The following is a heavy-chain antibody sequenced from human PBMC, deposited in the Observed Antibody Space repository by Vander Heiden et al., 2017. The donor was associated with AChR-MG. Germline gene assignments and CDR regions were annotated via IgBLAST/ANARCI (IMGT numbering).Heavy chain of an antibody. CDR1: GFSFGNHW. CDR3: AKSGQYYYESSGYLE. J-gene: IGHJ4*02. D-gene: IGHD3-22*01. Sequence: EVRLVESGGGLVQPGGSLRLPCVGSGFSFGNHWMHWVRQIPGKGLFWVSRINSDGTGEGYADSVKGRFTISRDNSRSTLFLQMNSLRDEDTAVYYCAKSGQYYYESSGYLEWGQGTLVTVSP. V-gene: IGHV3-74*01. CDR2: INSDGTGE.